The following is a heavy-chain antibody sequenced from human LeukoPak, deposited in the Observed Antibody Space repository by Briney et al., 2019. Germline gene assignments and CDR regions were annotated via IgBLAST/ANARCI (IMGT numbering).Heavy chain of an antibody. CDR2: INHSGST. CDR1: GGSFSGYY. J-gene: IGHJ5*02. D-gene: IGHD6-13*01. Sequence: PSETLSLTCAVYGGSFSGYYWSWIRQPPGKGLEWIGEINHSGSTNYNPSLKSRVTISVDTSKNQFSLKLSSVTAADTAVYYCARKLPRIAAAGKGWFDPWGQGTLVTVSS. V-gene: IGHV4-34*01. CDR3: ARKLPRIAAAGKGWFDP.